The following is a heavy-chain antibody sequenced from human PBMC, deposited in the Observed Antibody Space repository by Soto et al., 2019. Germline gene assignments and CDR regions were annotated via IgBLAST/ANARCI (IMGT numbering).Heavy chain of an antibody. CDR3: AANDWLVRWFDP. CDR2: IYHSGST. CDR1: GGSISSSNW. D-gene: IGHD3-9*01. Sequence: PSETLSLTCAVSGGSISSSNWWSWVRQPPGKGLEWIGEIYHSGSTNYNPSLKSRVTISVDKSKNQFSLKLSSVTAADTAVYYCAANDWLVRWFDPWGQGTLVTVSS. V-gene: IGHV4-4*02. J-gene: IGHJ5*02.